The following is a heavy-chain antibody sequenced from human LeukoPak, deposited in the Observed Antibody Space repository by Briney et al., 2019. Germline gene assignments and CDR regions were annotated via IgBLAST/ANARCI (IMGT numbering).Heavy chain of an antibody. CDR3: ARPYSSSWYGWFDP. J-gene: IGHJ5*02. D-gene: IGHD6-13*01. CDR1: GGSISSGSYY. Sequence: SQTLSLTCTVSGGSISSGSYYWSWIRQPPGKGLEWIGEINHSGSTNYNPSLKSRVTISVDTSKNQFPLELSSVTAADTAVYYCARPYSSSWYGWFDPWGQGTLVTVSS. CDR2: INHSGST. V-gene: IGHV4-39*06.